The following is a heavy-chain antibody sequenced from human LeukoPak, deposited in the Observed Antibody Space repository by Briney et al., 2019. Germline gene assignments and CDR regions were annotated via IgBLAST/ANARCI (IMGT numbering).Heavy chain of an antibody. CDR2: IYYSGST. CDR3: ARRYGSGSYNYYYYYMDV. CDR1: GGSILMSRYY. D-gene: IGHD3-10*01. J-gene: IGHJ6*03. Sequence: SETLSLTCTVSGGSILMSRYYWGWLREPPGKGLDWSGSIYYSGSTYYNPSLKSRVTISVDTSKNELSLKLSSVTAADTAVYYCARRYGSGSYNYYYYYMDVWGKGTTVTVSS. V-gene: IGHV4-39*01.